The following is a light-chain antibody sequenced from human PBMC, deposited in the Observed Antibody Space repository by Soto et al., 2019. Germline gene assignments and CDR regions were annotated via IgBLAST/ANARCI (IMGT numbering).Light chain of an antibody. CDR1: QSISSW. CDR2: KAS. J-gene: IGKJ1*01. CDR3: QQYDSYPWT. V-gene: IGKV1-5*03. Sequence: DIQMTQSPSTLSASVGDRVTITCRASQSISSWLAWYQQKPGKAPKLLIYKASSLESGVPSRFSGGVSGTEFTLTISSLQPDDFATYYCQQYDSYPWTFGQGTKVEIK.